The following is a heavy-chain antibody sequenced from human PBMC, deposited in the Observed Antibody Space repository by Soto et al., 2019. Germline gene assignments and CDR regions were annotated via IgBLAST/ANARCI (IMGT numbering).Heavy chain of an antibody. CDR3: ARISSVVVAATSYYGMDV. CDR2: IYYSGST. V-gene: IGHV4-39*01. Sequence: QLQLQESGPGLVKPSETLSLTCTGSGGSISSSSYYWGWIRQPPGKGLEWIGSIYYSGSTYYNPSRSCRVTISVDTSKNQFSLKLSSVTAADTAVYYCARISSVVVAATSYYGMDVWGQGTTVTVSS. D-gene: IGHD2-15*01. J-gene: IGHJ6*02. CDR1: GGSISSSSYY.